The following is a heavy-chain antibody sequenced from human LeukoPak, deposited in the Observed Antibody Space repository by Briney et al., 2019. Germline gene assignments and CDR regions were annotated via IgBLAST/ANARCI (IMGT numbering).Heavy chain of an antibody. J-gene: IGHJ3*02. CDR3: AYTSSSMPDAFDI. CDR2: TYHRSRWYY. D-gene: IGHD6-13*01. V-gene: IGHV6-1*01. Sequence: SQTLSLTCAISGDSVSSNSATWDWIMQSPSRDPDCLARTYHRSRWYYDYAVSVKSRITIIPETSKHQVSLQLTTVISADTAVYYCAYTSSSMPDAFDIWGQGTMVIVSS. CDR1: GDSVSSNSAT.